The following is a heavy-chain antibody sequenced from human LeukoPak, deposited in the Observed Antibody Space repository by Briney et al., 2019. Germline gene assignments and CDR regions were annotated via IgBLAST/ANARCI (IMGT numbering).Heavy chain of an antibody. CDR2: MNPNSGNT. CDR1: GYTFTSYD. CDR3: ARGPGLNQYYQH. J-gene: IGHJ1*01. D-gene: IGHD1-14*01. Sequence: ASVKVSCKASGYTFTSYDINWVRQATGQGLEWMGWMNPNSGNTGYAQKFQGRVTMTRNTSISTAYMDLSSLRPEDTAVYYCARGPGLNQYYQHWGQGTLVTVSS. V-gene: IGHV1-8*01.